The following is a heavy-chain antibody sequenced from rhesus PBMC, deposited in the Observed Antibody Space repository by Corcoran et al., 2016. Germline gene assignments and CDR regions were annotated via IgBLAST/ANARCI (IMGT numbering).Heavy chain of an antibody. CDR2: VLAGSGNT. CDR3: ARRPVGLFHDF. J-gene: IGHJ4*01. Sequence: QVQLQESGPGLVKPSETLFLTCAVSGDSISGGSDWTWLRQTPGKGVWWIGWVLAGSGNTVSNPSLRNRATISKDPSRNQCSRRLTSGTASDTAVDYCARRPVGLFHDFRGRGILVTVAS. D-gene: IGHD4-29*01. V-gene: IGHV4-76*01. CDR1: GDSISGGSD.